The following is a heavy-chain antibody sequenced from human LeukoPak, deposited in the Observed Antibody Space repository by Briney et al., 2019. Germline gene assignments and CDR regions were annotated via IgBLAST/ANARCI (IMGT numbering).Heavy chain of an antibody. CDR2: INPNSGGT. Sequence: ASVKVSCKASGYTFTGYYMHWVRQAPGQGLEWMGWINPNSGGTNYAQKFQGRVTMTRDTSTSTAYMELSRLRSDDTAVYYCARVYCSSTSCYGSYYYYGMDVWGQGTTVTVSS. CDR3: ARVYCSSTSCYGSYYYYGMDV. CDR1: GYTFTGYY. V-gene: IGHV1-2*02. J-gene: IGHJ6*02. D-gene: IGHD2-2*01.